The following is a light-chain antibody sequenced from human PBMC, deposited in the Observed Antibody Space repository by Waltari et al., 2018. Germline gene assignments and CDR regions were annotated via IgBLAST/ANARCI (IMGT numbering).Light chain of an antibody. Sequence: SYVLTQPDSVSVAPGQTATITCGGNSIGSKSVNWFQQKPGQAPVLVVHDDSDRPSGIPERFSGSNSGNPASLTISGVEAWDEADYYCQVWDGGSEHVVFGGGTKLTVL. CDR1: SIGSKS. CDR3: QVWDGGSEHVV. CDR2: DDS. V-gene: IGLV3-21*02. J-gene: IGLJ2*01.